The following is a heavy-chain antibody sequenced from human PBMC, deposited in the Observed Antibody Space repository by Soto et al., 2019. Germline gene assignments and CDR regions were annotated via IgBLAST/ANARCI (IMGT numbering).Heavy chain of an antibody. D-gene: IGHD4-17*01. J-gene: IGHJ4*02. Sequence: SVKVSCKASGGTFSTFGISWVRQAPGQGLGWMGGIIPFFGTARYSQKFEDRITITADESTNTVYMDLRSLTSEDTAIYYCAKSAPMDAGDKYYYDFWGQGALVTVSS. CDR2: IIPFFGTA. V-gene: IGHV1-69*13. CDR3: AKSAPMDAGDKYYYDF. CDR1: GGTFSTFG.